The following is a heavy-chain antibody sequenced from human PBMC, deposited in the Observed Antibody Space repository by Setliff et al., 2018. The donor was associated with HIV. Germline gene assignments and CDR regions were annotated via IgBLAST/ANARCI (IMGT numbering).Heavy chain of an antibody. CDR1: GGSIDSGSYY. CDR3: VRGPPGSSIGWYVGY. Sequence: PSETLSLTCTVSGGSIDSGSYYWSWIRQPAGKGLEWIGRIYATGSTNYNPSLKSRVTISVDTSKNQFSLKLSSVTAADTAVYYCVRGPPGSSIGWYVGYWGQGTLVTVSS. J-gene: IGHJ4*02. CDR2: IYATGST. V-gene: IGHV4-61*02. D-gene: IGHD6-19*01.